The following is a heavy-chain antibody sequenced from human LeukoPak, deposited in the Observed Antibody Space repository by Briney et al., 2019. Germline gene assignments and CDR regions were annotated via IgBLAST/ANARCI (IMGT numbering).Heavy chain of an antibody. J-gene: IGHJ4*02. V-gene: IGHV4-34*01. CDR1: GGSFSGYY. CDR3: ARGLITEGGYFDY. CDR2: INHSGST. D-gene: IGHD3-16*01. Sequence: PSETLSLTCAVYGGSFSGYYWSWIRQPPGKGLEWIGEINHSGSTNYNPSLKSRVTISVDTSKNQFSLKLSSVTAADTAVYYCARGLITEGGYFDYWGQGTLATVSS.